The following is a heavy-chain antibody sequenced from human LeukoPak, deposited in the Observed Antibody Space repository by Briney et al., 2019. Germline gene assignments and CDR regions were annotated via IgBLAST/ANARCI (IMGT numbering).Heavy chain of an antibody. D-gene: IGHD6-19*01. Sequence: PGRSLRLSCAASGFTFSSYGMHWVRQAPGKGLEWVAVIWYDGSNKVYTDSVKGRFTISRDNSKNTLYLQMNSLRAEDTAVYYCAREESSPDGIDYWGQGTLVTVSS. CDR3: AREESSPDGIDY. V-gene: IGHV3-33*01. CDR1: GFTFSSYG. J-gene: IGHJ4*02. CDR2: IWYDGSNK.